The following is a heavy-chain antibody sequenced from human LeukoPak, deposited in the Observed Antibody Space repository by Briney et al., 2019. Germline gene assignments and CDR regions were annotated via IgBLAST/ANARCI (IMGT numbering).Heavy chain of an antibody. J-gene: IGHJ4*02. V-gene: IGHV4-34*01. CDR1: SGSFSGYY. CDR3: ARGRLYCSSTSCYHSFDY. Sequence: TSETLSLTCAVYSGSFSGYYWSWIRQPPGTGLEWIGEINHSGSTNYNPSLKSRVAISVDTSKNQFSLKLSSVTAADTAVYYCARGRLYCSSTSCYHSFDYWGQGTLVAVSS. CDR2: INHSGST. D-gene: IGHD2-2*01.